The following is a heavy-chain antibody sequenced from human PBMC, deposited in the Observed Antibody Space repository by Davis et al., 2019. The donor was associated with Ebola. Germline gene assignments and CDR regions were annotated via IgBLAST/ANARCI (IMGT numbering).Heavy chain of an antibody. D-gene: IGHD5-12*01. J-gene: IGHJ5*02. Sequence: ASVKVSCKASGYTFTGYYMHWVRQAPGQGLEWMGWINPNSGGTNYAQKFQGWVTMTRDTSISTAYMELSRLRSDDTAVYYCARALGGYSGYGWGWFDPWGQGTLVTVSS. CDR3: ARALGGYSGYGWGWFDP. CDR2: INPNSGGT. CDR1: GYTFTGYY. V-gene: IGHV1-2*04.